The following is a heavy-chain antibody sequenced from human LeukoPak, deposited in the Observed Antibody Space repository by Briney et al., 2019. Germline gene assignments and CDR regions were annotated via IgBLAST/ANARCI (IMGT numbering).Heavy chain of an antibody. D-gene: IGHD3-10*01. J-gene: IGHJ4*02. Sequence: AGGSLRLSCAASGFTFSSYGMHWVRQAPGKGPGWGAVISYDGSNKYYADAVKGRFTISRDNSRNTLYLQMNSLRTEDTAVYYCATGMLRGTIMIHLDHWGQGTLVTVSS. V-gene: IGHV3-30*03. CDR3: ATGMLRGTIMIHLDH. CDR1: GFTFSSYG. CDR2: ISYDGSNK.